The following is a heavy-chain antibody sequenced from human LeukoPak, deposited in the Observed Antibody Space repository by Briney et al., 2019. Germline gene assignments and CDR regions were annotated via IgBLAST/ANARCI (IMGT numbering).Heavy chain of an antibody. CDR3: ARDRPHNWFDP. Sequence: GGSLRLSCAASGIAFSNHWMHWVRQAPGKGQEWVSWINNDGSYAAYADSVRARFTISRDNAKNNLYLQMNSLRPEDTAVYYCARDRPHNWFDPWGQGTLVTVSS. CDR1: GIAFSNHW. CDR2: INNDGSYA. V-gene: IGHV3-74*01. J-gene: IGHJ5*02.